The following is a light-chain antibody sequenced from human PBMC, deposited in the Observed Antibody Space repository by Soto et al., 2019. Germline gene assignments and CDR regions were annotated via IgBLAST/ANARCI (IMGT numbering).Light chain of an antibody. Sequence: QSVLTQPPSVSGAPGQRVTISCTGSSSNIGAGYDVHWYQQLPGTAPKLLIYGNSNRPSGVPDLFSGSKSCTSASLAITGLTAQDAADDYCQSCDSCLSGPGAEVFGTGTKVTV. CDR2: GNS. J-gene: IGLJ1*01. CDR1: SSNIGAGYD. V-gene: IGLV1-40*01. CDR3: QSCDSCLSGPGAEV.